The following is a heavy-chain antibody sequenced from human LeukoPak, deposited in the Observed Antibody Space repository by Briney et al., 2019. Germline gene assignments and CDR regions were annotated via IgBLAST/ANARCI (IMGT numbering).Heavy chain of an antibody. D-gene: IGHD1-14*01. J-gene: IGHJ5*02. Sequence: PSETLSLTCSVSGDSISTSSYYWGWIRQPPGKGLEWIGTIYYSGSTYYNPSLTSRVTISVDTSKNQFSLKLRSVTAADTAVYYCARVTSRLGWFDPWGQGTLVTVSS. CDR3: ARVTSRLGWFDP. V-gene: IGHV4-39*07. CDR2: IYYSGST. CDR1: GDSISTSSYY.